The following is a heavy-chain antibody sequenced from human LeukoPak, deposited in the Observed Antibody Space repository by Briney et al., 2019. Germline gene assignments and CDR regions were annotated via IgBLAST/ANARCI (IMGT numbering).Heavy chain of an antibody. Sequence: SATLSLTCTLSGGSVNRDSYHWSWLRQPPWKGLQWIGYIHYSGSTIQKPSLKSRVTISVDTSRNQFSLKLTSVTAADTAVYYWARDAGDYFDYWGQGTLVTVSS. CDR3: ARDAGDYFDY. CDR1: GGSVNRDSYH. D-gene: IGHD1-26*01. J-gene: IGHJ4*02. V-gene: IGHV4-61*01. CDR2: IHYSGST.